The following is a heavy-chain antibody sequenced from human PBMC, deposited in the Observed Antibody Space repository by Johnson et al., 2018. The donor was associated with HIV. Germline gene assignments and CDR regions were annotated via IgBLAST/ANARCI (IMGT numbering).Heavy chain of an antibody. CDR1: GFTFSSYG. D-gene: IGHD5-18*01. V-gene: IGHV3-30*02. Sequence: QVQLVESGGGVVQPGGSLRLSCAASGFTFSSYGMHWVRQAPGKGLEWVAFIRYDGSNKYYADSVKGRFTISRDNSKTTLDLQMNSLRAEDTAVYYCAKEVPVYSYGYYDAFDIWGQETMVTVSS. CDR2: IRYDGSNK. CDR3: AKEVPVYSYGYYDAFDI. J-gene: IGHJ3*02.